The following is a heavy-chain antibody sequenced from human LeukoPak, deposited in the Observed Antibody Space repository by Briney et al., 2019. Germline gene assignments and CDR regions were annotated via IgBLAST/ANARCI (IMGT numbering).Heavy chain of an antibody. CDR2: IYYSGST. J-gene: IGHJ4*02. CDR1: GDSISSFY. V-gene: IGHV4-59*01. CDR3: ARGGTLYSSSWYYFDY. D-gene: IGHD6-13*01. Sequence: SETLSLTCTVSGDSISSFYWNWMRQPPGKGLEWIGYIYYSGSTNYNPSLKSRVTISIDTSKNQFSLKLNSLTAADMAVYYCARGGTLYSSSWYYFDYWGQGTLVTVSS.